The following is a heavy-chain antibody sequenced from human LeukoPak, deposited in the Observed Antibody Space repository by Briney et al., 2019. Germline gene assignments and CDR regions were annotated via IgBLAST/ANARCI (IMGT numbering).Heavy chain of an antibody. CDR2: MNQDGSAI. Sequence: PGGSLRLSCAASGFTFSRHWMSWVGQAPGKGLERVAHMNQDGSAIYSVDSVKGRFTISRDNDKNSLYLQMNGLTVADTAVYYCARTVPGYPDDYFDYRGQGTLVTVSS. D-gene: IGHD6-19*01. CDR3: ARTVPGYPDDYFDY. V-gene: IGHV3-7*01. CDR1: GFTFSRHW. J-gene: IGHJ4*02.